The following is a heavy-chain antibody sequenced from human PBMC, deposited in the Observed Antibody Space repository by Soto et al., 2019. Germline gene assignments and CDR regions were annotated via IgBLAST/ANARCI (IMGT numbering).Heavy chain of an antibody. CDR1: GSTFTSSD. V-gene: IGHV1-8*01. J-gene: IGHJ4*02. D-gene: IGHD2-8*01. CDR3: ATSRCCHNGVCSYDY. Sequence: ASVKASCKTSGSTFTSSDINWERQAPGQWAEWLGWTNSNSGNTGYTQKFKGRATVTRDTSIRTVYMELSSLRSDDTAVYYCATSRCCHNGVCSYDYWGKGTRGTVSS. CDR2: TNSNSGNT.